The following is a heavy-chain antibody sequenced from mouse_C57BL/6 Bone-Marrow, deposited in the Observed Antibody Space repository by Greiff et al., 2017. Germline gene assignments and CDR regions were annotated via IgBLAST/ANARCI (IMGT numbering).Heavy chain of an antibody. CDR3: ARESRQLRPYYFDY. V-gene: IGHV1-69*01. D-gene: IGHD3-2*02. Sequence: QVQLQQPGAELVMPGASVKLSCKASGYTFTSYWMHWVKQRPGQGLEWIGEIDPSDSYTNYNQKFKGKSTLTVDKSSSTAYMQLSSLTSEDSAVYYCARESRQLRPYYFDYWGQGTTLTGSS. J-gene: IGHJ2*01. CDR1: GYTFTSYW. CDR2: IDPSDSYT.